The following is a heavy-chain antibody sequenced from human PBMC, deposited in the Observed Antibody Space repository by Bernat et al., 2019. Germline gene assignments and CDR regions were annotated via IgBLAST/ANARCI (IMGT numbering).Heavy chain of an antibody. Sequence: QVQLVQSGAEVKKPGSSVKVSCKASGGTFSSYTISWVRQAPGQGLEWMGRIIPILGIANYAQKFQGRVTITADKSTSTAYMELSSLRSEDTAVYYCAREPKRSGYGGNSGDYWGQGTLVTVSS. CDR3: AREPKRSGYGGNSGDY. V-gene: IGHV1-69*08. D-gene: IGHD4-17*01. CDR2: IIPILGIA. CDR1: GGTFSSYT. J-gene: IGHJ4*02.